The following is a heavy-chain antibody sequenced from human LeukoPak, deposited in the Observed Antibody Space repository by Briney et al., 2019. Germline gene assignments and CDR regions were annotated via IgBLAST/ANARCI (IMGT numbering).Heavy chain of an antibody. V-gene: IGHV4-59*08. CDR1: GGSISSYY. J-gene: IGHJ5*02. Sequence: SETLSLTCTVSGGSISSYYWSWSRQPPGKGREGSGYIYYSGSTNYNPSLKTRVTISVATSKNHFSLKLSSVTAADTAVYYCARQALLWFGELFTWFDPWGQGTLVTVSS. CDR2: IYYSGST. D-gene: IGHD3-10*01. CDR3: ARQALLWFGELFTWFDP.